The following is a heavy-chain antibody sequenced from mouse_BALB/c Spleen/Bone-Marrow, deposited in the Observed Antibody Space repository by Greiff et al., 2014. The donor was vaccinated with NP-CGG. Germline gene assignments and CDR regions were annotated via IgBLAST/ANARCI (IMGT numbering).Heavy chain of an antibody. V-gene: IGHV14-3*02. D-gene: IGHD1-1*01. CDR1: GFNIKDTY. CDR3: ARYLCYGSMSAYCAF. J-gene: IGHJ2*01. CDR2: VDPAIGNT. Sequence: VTLKVCGAELAKPGASVKLSCTASGFNIKDTYMQWVKQRPEQGLEWIGRVDPAIGNTKYDPNFQGKATITANTSSNTAFLQPSSLTSEDTAVYYCARYLCYGSMSAYCAFWGQGTTLTVSS.